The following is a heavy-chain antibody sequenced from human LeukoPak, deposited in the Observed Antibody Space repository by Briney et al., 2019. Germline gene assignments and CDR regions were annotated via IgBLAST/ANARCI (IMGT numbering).Heavy chain of an antibody. J-gene: IGHJ4*02. CDR1: GDSVSSNSAA. D-gene: IGHD6-19*01. Sequence: SQTLSLTCAISGDSVSSNSAAWSWIRQSPSRGLEWLGRTYYRSKWYNDYAVSMRGRIIINPDTSMNHFFLQLNSVTPEDTGIYYCAGQKNGWIDYWGQGTLVTVSS. V-gene: IGHV6-1*01. CDR2: TYYRSKWYN. CDR3: AGQKNGWIDY.